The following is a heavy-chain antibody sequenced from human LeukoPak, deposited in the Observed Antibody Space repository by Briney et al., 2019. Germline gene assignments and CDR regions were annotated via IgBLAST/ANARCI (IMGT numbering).Heavy chain of an antibody. CDR3: AKGHCSGGSCYSDY. CDR2: ISYDGSNK. Sequence: GSLRLSCAASGFTFSSYGMHWVRQAPGKGLEWVAVISYDGSNKYYAVSVKGRFTISRDNSKNTLYLQMNSLRAEDTAVYYCAKGHCSGGSCYSDYWGQGTLVTVSS. J-gene: IGHJ4*02. V-gene: IGHV3-30*18. CDR1: GFTFSSYG. D-gene: IGHD2-15*01.